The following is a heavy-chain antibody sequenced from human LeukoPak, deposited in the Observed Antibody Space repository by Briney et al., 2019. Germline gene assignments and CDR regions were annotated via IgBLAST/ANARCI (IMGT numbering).Heavy chain of an antibody. V-gene: IGHV4-59*01. Sequence: SETLSLTCTVSGFSISSYYWSWIRQPPGKGLEWIGYIYYSGSTNYNPSLKSRVTISVDTSKNQFSLKLSSVAAADTAVYYCARDEGDLSFDYWGQGTLSPSPQ. J-gene: IGHJ4*02. D-gene: IGHD2-21*02. CDR1: GFSISSYY. CDR3: ARDEGDLSFDY. CDR2: IYYSGST.